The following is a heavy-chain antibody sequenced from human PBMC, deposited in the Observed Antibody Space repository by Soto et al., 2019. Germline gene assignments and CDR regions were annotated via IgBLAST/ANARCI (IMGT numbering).Heavy chain of an antibody. V-gene: IGHV2-5*02. Sequence: QITLKESGPPLVRPPQTLTLTCTFSGFSLTSGVGVGWIRQPPGKALEWLALIYWDDDKRYSPSLKNRLTITKDTSKNQVVLTMTNVGTVDTATYFCAHIDPEIVTVGGHGGFDYWGQGTLVTVSS. CDR3: AHIDPEIVTVGGHGGFDY. CDR2: IYWDDDK. J-gene: IGHJ4*02. D-gene: IGHD5-12*01. CDR1: GFSLTSGVG.